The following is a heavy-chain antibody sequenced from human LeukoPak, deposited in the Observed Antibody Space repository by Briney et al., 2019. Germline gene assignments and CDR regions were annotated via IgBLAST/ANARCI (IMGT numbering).Heavy chain of an antibody. CDR3: ARGAAGPARQFDY. J-gene: IGHJ4*02. V-gene: IGHV1-69*13. CDR1: GGTFSSYA. Sequence: SVKVSCKASGGTFSSYAISWVRQAPGQGLEWMGGIIPIFGTANYAQKFQGRVTITADESTSTAYMELSSLRSEDTAVYYCARGAAGPARQFDYWGQGTLVTVSS. D-gene: IGHD2-2*01. CDR2: IIPIFGTA.